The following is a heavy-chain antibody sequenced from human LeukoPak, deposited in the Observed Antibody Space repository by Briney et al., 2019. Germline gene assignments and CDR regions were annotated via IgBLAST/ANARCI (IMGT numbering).Heavy chain of an antibody. D-gene: IGHD1-1*01. V-gene: IGHV3-23*01. CDR2: LRGNGDT. CDR1: GFSFSSYA. Sequence: GGSLTLSCAASGFSFSSYAMSWVREAPARGLEWVSSLRGNGDTFYADSVKGRFTLSRGDSRNTVYLQLNNLRVEDTAVYYCAKANWVSNADAVFWGQGTVVTVSS. CDR3: AKANWVSNADAVF. J-gene: IGHJ4*02.